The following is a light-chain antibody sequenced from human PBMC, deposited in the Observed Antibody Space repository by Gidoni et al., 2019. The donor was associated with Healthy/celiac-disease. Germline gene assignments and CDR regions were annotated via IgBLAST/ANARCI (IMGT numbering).Light chain of an antibody. J-gene: IGKJ2*01. CDR1: QSVSSSY. CDR2: GAS. CDR3: QQYGRSSYT. Sequence: LVFTPSPGTLSLSPGERATLPCRASQSVSSSYLDWYQQKPGQAPRLLIYGASSRATGIPDRFSGSGSGTDFTLTIRRLEPEDFAVYYCQQYGRSSYTFGQGTKLEIK. V-gene: IGKV3-20*01.